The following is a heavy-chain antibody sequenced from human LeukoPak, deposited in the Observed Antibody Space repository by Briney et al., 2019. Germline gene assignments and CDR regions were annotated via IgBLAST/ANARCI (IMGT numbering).Heavy chain of an antibody. V-gene: IGHV4-59*08. CDR1: GGSISSYY. D-gene: IGHD6-6*01. Sequence: SETLSLTCTVSGGSISSYYWSWLRQPPGKGLEWIGYIYYSGSTNYNPSLKSRVTISVDTSKNQFSLKLSSVTAADTAVYYCARHMGEYSSSFGYYYGMDVWGQGTTVTVSS. J-gene: IGHJ6*02. CDR2: IYYSGST. CDR3: ARHMGEYSSSFGYYYGMDV.